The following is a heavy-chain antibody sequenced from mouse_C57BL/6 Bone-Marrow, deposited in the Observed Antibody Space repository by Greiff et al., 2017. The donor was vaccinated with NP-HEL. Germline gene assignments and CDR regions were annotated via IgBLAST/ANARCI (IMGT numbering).Heavy chain of an antibody. CDR2: INPGSGGT. CDR1: GYAFTNYL. CDR3: AREDNFDY. J-gene: IGHJ2*01. V-gene: IGHV1-54*01. Sequence: VQLQQSGAELVRPGTSVKVSCKASGYAFTNYLIEWVKQRPGQGLEWIGVINPGSGGTNYNEKFKGKATLTADKSSSTAYMQLSSLTSEDSAVYFCAREDNFDYWGQGTTLTVSS.